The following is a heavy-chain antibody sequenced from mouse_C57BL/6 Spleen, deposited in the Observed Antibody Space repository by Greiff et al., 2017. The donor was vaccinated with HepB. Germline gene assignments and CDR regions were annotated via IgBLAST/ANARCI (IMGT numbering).Heavy chain of an antibody. D-gene: IGHD3-2*02. V-gene: IGHV5-9-1*02. J-gene: IGHJ3*01. CDR1: GFTFSSYA. CDR3: TRDSSGSPFAY. CDR2: ISSGGDYI. Sequence: EVQLVESGAGLVKPGGSLKLSCAASGFTFSSYAMSWFRQTPEKRLEWVAYISSGGDYIYYADTVKGRFTISRDNARNTLYLQMSSLKSEDTAMYYCTRDSSGSPFAYWGQGTLVTVSA.